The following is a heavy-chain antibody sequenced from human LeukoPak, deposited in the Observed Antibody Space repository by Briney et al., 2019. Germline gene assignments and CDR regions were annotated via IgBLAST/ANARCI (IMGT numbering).Heavy chain of an antibody. D-gene: IGHD4-23*01. V-gene: IGHV5-51*01. Sequence: GESLKISCKGSGYTFTNYWIAWARQMPGKGLDWMGVIYPLDSDARYSPSFQGQVTISADKSISTVYLQWSTLKASDTAMYYCARLEGNAFLDYWGQGTLVTVSS. CDR1: GYTFTNYW. CDR2: IYPLDSDA. CDR3: ARLEGNAFLDY. J-gene: IGHJ4*02.